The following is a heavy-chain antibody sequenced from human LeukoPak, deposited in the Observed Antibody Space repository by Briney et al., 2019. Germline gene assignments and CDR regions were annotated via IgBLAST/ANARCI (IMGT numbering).Heavy chain of an antibody. Sequence: GGSLRLSCAASGFTVSDYSMSWVRQAPGKGLEWVSSISSSSSYIYYADSVKGRFTISRDNAKNSLYLQMNSLRAEDTAVYYCARDLGEGAFDYWGQGTLVTVSS. V-gene: IGHV3-21*01. CDR3: ARDLGEGAFDY. J-gene: IGHJ4*02. CDR1: GFTVSDYS. CDR2: ISSSSSYI. D-gene: IGHD3-16*01.